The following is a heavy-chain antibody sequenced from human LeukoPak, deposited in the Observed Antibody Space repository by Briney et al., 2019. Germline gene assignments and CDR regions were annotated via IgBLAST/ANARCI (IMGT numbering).Heavy chain of an antibody. V-gene: IGHV4-31*03. CDR3: ARGGSGSHYSVYYAVDV. J-gene: IGHJ6*02. D-gene: IGHD1-26*01. CDR2: IYYSGTT. Sequence: PSETLSLTCTVSGGSISSGGNFWSWIRQRPGKGLEWIGFIYYSGTTYSNPSLKSRVAISADTSKNEFSLKLNSLTAADTAVYYCARGGSGSHYSVYYAVDVWGQGTTVTVS. CDR1: GGSISSGGNF.